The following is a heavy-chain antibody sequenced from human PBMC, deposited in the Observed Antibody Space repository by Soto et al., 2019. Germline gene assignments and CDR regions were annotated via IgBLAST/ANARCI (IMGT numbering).Heavy chain of an antibody. CDR1: GGTFSSYA. V-gene: IGHV1-69*06. CDR3: ARESYDYVWGSYRLNWFDP. CDR2: IIPIFGTA. D-gene: IGHD3-16*02. J-gene: IGHJ5*02. Sequence: ASVKVSCKASGGTFSSYAISWVRQAPGQGLEWVGGIIPIFGTANYAQKVQGRVTITADKSTSTAYMELSSLRSEDTAVYYCARESYDYVWGSYRLNWFDPRGQGTLVTVSS.